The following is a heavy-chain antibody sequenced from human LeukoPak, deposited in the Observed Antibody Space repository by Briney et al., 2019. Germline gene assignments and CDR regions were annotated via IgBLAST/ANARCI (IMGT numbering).Heavy chain of an antibody. V-gene: IGHV3-21*01. CDR3: ARSRLLGYCSGGSCSDY. CDR2: ISSSSSYI. CDR1: GFTFSSYS. D-gene: IGHD2-15*01. Sequence: GGSLRLSCAASGFTFSSYSMNWVRQAPGKGLEWVSSISSSSSYIYYADSVKGRFTISRDNAKNSLYLQMNGLRAEDTAVYYCARSRLLGYCSGGSCSDYWGQGTLVTVSS. J-gene: IGHJ4*02.